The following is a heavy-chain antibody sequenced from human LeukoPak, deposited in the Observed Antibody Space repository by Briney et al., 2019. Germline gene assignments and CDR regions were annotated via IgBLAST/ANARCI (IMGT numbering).Heavy chain of an antibody. J-gene: IGHJ4*02. CDR2: ISWDGHFI. CDR3: VRGSIWSPDN. D-gene: IGHD3-10*01. Sequence: GGSLRLSCTASGFTFDDFAMHWVRQAPGKGLEWVSLISWDGHFIYYADSVKGRFIISRDNAKNTLYLQMNSLRADDTAVYYCVRGSIWSPDNWGQGTLVTVSS. CDR1: GFTFDDFA. V-gene: IGHV3-43D*03.